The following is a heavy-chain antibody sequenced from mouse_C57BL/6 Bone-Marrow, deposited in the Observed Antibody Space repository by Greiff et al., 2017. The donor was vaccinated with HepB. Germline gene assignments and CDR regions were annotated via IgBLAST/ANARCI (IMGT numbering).Heavy chain of an antibody. CDR3: LWYFDV. J-gene: IGHJ1*03. CDR1: GYTFTDYY. Sequence: VKLVESGAELVRPGASVKLSCKASGYTFTDYYINWVKQRPGQGLEWIARIYPGSGNTYYNEKFKGKATLTAEKSSSTAYMQLSSLTSEDSAVYFCLWYFDVWGTGTTVTVSS. CDR2: IYPGSGNT. V-gene: IGHV1-76*01.